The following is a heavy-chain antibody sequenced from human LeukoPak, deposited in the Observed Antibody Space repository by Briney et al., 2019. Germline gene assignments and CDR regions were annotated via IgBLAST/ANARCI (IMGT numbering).Heavy chain of an antibody. Sequence: SETLSLTCTVSGGSISSYYWSWIRQPPGKGLEWIGYIYYSGSTNYNPSLKSRVTISVDTSKNQFSLKLSSVTAADTAVYYCARLSSSSWPRYAFDIWGQGTMVTVSS. V-gene: IGHV4-59*08. CDR3: ARLSSSSWPRYAFDI. J-gene: IGHJ3*02. CDR1: GGSISSYY. D-gene: IGHD6-13*01. CDR2: IYYSGST.